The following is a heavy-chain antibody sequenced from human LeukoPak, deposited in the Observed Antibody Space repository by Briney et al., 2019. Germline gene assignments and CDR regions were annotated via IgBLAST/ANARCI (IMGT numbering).Heavy chain of an antibody. CDR1: GFTFSTYG. CDR3: ARDPGGIYDFDY. Sequence: LPGGSLRLSCSTSGFTFSTYGMIWARQAPGKGLEWVSFIDTGGHGICYAESVKGRFTISRDDAKNSLYLQMSSLRAEDTAIYYCARDPGGIYDFDYWGQGALVTVSS. CDR2: IDTGGHGI. J-gene: IGHJ4*02. V-gene: IGHV3-48*03. D-gene: IGHD2-8*02.